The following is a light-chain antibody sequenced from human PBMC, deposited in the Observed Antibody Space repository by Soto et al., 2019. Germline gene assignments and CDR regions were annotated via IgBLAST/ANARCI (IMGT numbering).Light chain of an antibody. J-gene: IGKJ1*01. CDR2: GIS. Sequence: EIVLTQSACALSLSPGERATLSCRASHTISSSYLAWYQQKPGQAPRLLMYGISRRATGIPDRFSGSGSGTDFTLTITRLEPEDFAVYYCQQYVTSSPRTFGQGTKADI. CDR3: QQYVTSSPRT. CDR1: HTISSSY. V-gene: IGKV3-20*01.